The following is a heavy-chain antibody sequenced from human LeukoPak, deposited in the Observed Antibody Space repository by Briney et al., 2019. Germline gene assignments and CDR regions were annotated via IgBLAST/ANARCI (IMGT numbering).Heavy chain of an antibody. V-gene: IGHV3-7*01. CDR3: ARGPDFVERLDYFDY. J-gene: IGHJ4*02. Sequence: GGSLRLSCAASGFTFSRHWMGWVRQAPGKGLEWVANIRQDASQYYVDSVRGRFIISRDNAKNSLSLQMNSLRLEDTAVYYCARGPDFVERLDYFDYWGEGSLVTVSS. D-gene: IGHD4-17*01. CDR1: GFTFSRHW. CDR2: IRQDASQ.